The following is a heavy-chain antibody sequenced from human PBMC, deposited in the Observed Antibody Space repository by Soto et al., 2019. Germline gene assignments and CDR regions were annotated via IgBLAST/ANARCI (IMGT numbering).Heavy chain of an antibody. CDR1: GFTFSSYA. CDR3: AKKFLFILRYFGWFLASPLS. J-gene: IGHJ4*02. CDR2: ISGSGGST. Sequence: EVQLLESGGGLVQPGGSLRLSCAASGFTFSSYAMSWVRQAPGKGLEWVSAISGSGGSTYYADSVKGRFTISRDNSKNTLYLQMNSLRAEDTAVYYCAKKFLFILRYFGWFLASPLSGGQGTLVTVSS. D-gene: IGHD3-9*01. V-gene: IGHV3-23*01.